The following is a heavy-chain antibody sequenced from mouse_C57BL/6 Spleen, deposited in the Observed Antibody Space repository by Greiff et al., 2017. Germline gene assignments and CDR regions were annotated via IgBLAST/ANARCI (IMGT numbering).Heavy chain of an antibody. D-gene: IGHD1-1*01. Sequence: EVKLMESEGGLVQPGSSMKLSCTASGFTFSDYYMAWVRQVPEKGLEWVANINYDGSSTYYLDSLKSRFIISRDNAKNILYLQMSSLKSEDTATYYCARDGHYYGSSLYFDYWGQGTTLTVSS. J-gene: IGHJ2*01. CDR2: INYDGSST. V-gene: IGHV5-16*01. CDR1: GFTFSDYY. CDR3: ARDGHYYGSSLYFDY.